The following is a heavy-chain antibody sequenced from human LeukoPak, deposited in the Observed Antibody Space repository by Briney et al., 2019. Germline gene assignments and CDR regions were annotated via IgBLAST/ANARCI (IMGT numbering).Heavy chain of an antibody. V-gene: IGHV3-30*03. CDR2: ISYAGSSK. J-gene: IGHJ4*02. CDR3: ARNGYSYGSLDYFDY. D-gene: IGHD5-18*01. Sequence: GRSLRLSCAASGFSFSSYGMHWVRQAPGKGLEWAAVISYAGSSKLYADSVKGRFTLSRDNSKNTLYLQMNSLGAEDTAVCYCARNGYSYGSLDYFDYWGQGTLVTVSS. CDR1: GFSFSSYG.